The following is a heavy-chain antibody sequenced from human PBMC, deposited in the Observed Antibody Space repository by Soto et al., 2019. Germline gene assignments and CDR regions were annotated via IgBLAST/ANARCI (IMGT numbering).Heavy chain of an antibody. V-gene: IGHV4-59*11. J-gene: IGHJ4*02. CDR1: GGSISNHY. CDR2: IYYNGNT. CDR3: AKIYGSGYVNY. Sequence: PSETLSLTCTVSGGSISNHYWSWIRQPPGKGLEWIGYIYYNGNTNYNPSLKSRVTMSLDTSKTQISLKLSSVTAADTAVYYCAKIYGSGYVNYWGPGTLVTVSS. D-gene: IGHD5-12*01.